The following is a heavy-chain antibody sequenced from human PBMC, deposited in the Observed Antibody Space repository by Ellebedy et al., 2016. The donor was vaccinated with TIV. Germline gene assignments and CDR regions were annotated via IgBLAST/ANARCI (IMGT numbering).Heavy chain of an antibody. D-gene: IGHD3-10*01. CDR2: IYYSGST. Sequence: SETLSLTCTVSGGSISSSSYYWGWIRQPPGKGQEWIGSIYYSGSTYYNPSLKSRVTISVDTSKNQFSLKLSSVTAADTAVYYCASGYSDMVRGLINAFDIWGQGTMVTVSS. V-gene: IGHV4-39*01. CDR1: GGSISSSSYY. CDR3: ASGYSDMVRGLINAFDI. J-gene: IGHJ3*02.